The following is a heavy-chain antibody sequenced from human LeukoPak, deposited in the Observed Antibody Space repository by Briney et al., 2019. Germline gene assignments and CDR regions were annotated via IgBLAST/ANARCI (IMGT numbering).Heavy chain of an antibody. CDR2: MNPNSGNT. Sequence: ASVKVSCKASGYTFTSYDINWVRQATGQGLEWMGWMNPNSGNTGYAQKFQGGVTMTRNTSISTAYMELSSLRSEDTAVYYCARAEVRGVIHYYYYGMDVWGQGTTVTVSS. J-gene: IGHJ6*02. CDR1: GYTFTSYD. V-gene: IGHV1-8*01. CDR3: ARAEVRGVIHYYYYGMDV. D-gene: IGHD3-10*01.